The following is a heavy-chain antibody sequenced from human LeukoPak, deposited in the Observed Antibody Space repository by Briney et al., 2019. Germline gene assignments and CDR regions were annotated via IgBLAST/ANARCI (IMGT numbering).Heavy chain of an antibody. D-gene: IGHD2-2*01. V-gene: IGHV4-59*01. Sequence: TSETLSLTCTVSGGSISIYYWSWIRQPPGKGLEWIGYTYYSGSTNYNPSLKSRVTISVDTSKNQFSLKLSSVTAADTAVYYCARDYCSSTSCLFDYWGQGTLVSVSS. J-gene: IGHJ4*02. CDR2: TYYSGST. CDR1: GGSISIYY. CDR3: ARDYCSSTSCLFDY.